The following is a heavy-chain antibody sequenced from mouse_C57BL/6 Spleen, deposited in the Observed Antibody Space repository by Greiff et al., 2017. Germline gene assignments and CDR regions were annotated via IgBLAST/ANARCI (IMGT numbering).Heavy chain of an antibody. Sequence: EVQLQQSGTVLARPGASVKMSCKTSGYTFTSYWMHWVKQRPGQGLEWIGAIYPGNSDTSYNQKFKGKAKLTAVTSASTAYMELSSLTNEDSAVYYCTREGAYDYDGYYYAMDYWGQGTSVTVSS. CDR2: IYPGNSDT. CDR1: GYTFTSYW. CDR3: TREGAYDYDGYYYAMDY. J-gene: IGHJ4*01. V-gene: IGHV1-5*01. D-gene: IGHD2-4*01.